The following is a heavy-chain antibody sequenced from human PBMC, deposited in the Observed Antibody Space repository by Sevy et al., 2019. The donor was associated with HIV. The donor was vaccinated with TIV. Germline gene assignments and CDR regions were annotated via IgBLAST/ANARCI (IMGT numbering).Heavy chain of an antibody. Sequence: GGSLRLSCAASGFTFSSYAMHWVRQAPGKGLEWVAVISYDGSNKYYADYVKGRFTISRDNSKNTLYLKMNSLRAEDTGVYYCARDHYYDSSGYYAPNYWGQGTLVTVSS. CDR1: GFTFSSYA. D-gene: IGHD3-22*01. CDR2: ISYDGSNK. V-gene: IGHV3-30-3*01. J-gene: IGHJ4*02. CDR3: ARDHYYDSSGYYAPNY.